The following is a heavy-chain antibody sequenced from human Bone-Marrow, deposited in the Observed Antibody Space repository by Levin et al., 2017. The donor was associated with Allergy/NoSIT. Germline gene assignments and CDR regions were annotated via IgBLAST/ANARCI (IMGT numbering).Heavy chain of an antibody. V-gene: IGHV3-11*06. CDR2: IFSSTYT. J-gene: IGHJ4*02. D-gene: IGHD5-12*01. CDR3: ARGRGFSAYGDFDY. CDR1: GFTFSDYY. Sequence: GGSLRLSCAASGFTFSDYYMSWIRQAPGKGLEWVSYIFSSTYTNYADSVKGRFTISRDNAENSLYLQMNSLRAEDTAVYYCARGRGFSAYGDFDYWGQGTLVTVSS.